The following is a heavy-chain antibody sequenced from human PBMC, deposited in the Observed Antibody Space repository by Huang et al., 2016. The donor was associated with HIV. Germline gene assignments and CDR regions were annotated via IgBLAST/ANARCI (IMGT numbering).Heavy chain of an antibody. D-gene: IGHD3-16*01. J-gene: IGHJ6*03. Sequence: QITLKESGPALLRPTQTLTLTCLFSGFSLTTIGAGVGWIRQPPGKPLEWLVLIYWDDDKRFSPSLKTRISVTKDTYKNQVVFTMNNVGPTDTGTYYCAHIGRLGDYYMDVWGNGTAVTVSS. V-gene: IGHV2-5*02. CDR2: IYWDDDK. CDR1: GFSLTTIGAG. CDR3: AHIGRLGDYYMDV.